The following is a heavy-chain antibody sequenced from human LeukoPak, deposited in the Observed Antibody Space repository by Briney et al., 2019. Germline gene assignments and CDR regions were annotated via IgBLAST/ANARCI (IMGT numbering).Heavy chain of an antibody. CDR2: IKQDGSEK. D-gene: IGHD5-24*01. V-gene: IGHV3-7*03. CDR1: GFIFSNYW. Sequence: GGSLRLSCAVSGFIFSNYWMIWVRQAPGKGLEWVGNIKQDGSEKRYADVVRGRFSISRDNAQTSLYLEAKRRRADDTAVYYSARASDPWLHLSWGQGTLVTVSS. CDR3: ARASDPWLHLS. J-gene: IGHJ5*02.